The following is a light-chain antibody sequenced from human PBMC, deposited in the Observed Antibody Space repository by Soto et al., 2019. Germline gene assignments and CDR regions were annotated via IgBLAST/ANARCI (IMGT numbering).Light chain of an antibody. CDR2: DAS. V-gene: IGKV1-5*01. CDR3: HSRA. CDR1: ESIRTW. J-gene: IGKJ5*01. Sequence: DLQMTQSPSTLSASIGDRVTITCRASESIRTWLAWYQHKPGKAPKFLIYDASSLESGVPSRFSGSGSGTESTLTISRLQPDDFATYFCHSRAFGQGTRLEIK.